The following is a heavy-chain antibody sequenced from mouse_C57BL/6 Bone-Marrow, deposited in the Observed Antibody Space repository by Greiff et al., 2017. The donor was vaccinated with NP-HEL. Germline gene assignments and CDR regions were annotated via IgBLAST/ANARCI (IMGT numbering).Heavy chain of an antibody. CDR3: AKRGYGSPYVDY. CDR1: GYTFTSYW. CDR2: IDPSDSYT. J-gene: IGHJ2*01. V-gene: IGHV1-59*01. Sequence: QVQLQQPGAELVRPGTSVKLSCKASGYTFTSYWMPWVKQRPGQGLEWIGVIDPSDSYTNYNQQFKGKATLTVDTSSSTAYMQLSSLTSADSAVYYSAKRGYGSPYVDYWGQGTTLTVSS. D-gene: IGHD1-1*01.